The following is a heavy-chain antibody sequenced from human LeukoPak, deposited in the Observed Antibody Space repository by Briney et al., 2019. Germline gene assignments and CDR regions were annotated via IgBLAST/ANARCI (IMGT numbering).Heavy chain of an antibody. D-gene: IGHD5-24*01. CDR2: IYPCDSDT. J-gene: IGHJ3*02. CDR1: GYSFTSYC. V-gene: IGHV5-51*01. CDR3: ARHKYGYKPQMNDAFDI. Sequence: AESLKISSKGSGYSFTSYCVGWVRHMPPKSVVWMGVIYPCDSDTRYSPSFQDQVTISADKTISTAYLQWSSLKASDTAMYYCARHKYGYKPQMNDAFDIWGQGTMVTVSS.